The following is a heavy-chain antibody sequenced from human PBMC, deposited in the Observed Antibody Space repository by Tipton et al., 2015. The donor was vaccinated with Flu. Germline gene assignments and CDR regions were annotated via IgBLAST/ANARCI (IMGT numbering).Heavy chain of an antibody. V-gene: IGHV4-59*01. CDR2: IYYSWST. D-gene: IGHD3-22*01. J-gene: IGHJ4*02. Sequence: TLSLTCTVSGGSISSYYWSWIRQPPGKGLEWIGYIYYSWSTYYNPSLKSRVTISVDTSKNQFSLKLSSVTAADTAVYYCARRYYDSSGPLDYWGQGTLVTVSS. CDR3: ARRYYDSSGPLDY. CDR1: GGSISSYY.